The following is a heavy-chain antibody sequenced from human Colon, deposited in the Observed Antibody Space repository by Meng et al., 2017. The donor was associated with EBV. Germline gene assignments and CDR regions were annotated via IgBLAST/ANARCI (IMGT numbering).Heavy chain of an antibody. Sequence: QREQSGPGLVKPSGTPSLTCSVSGVSLSSRNGWSWDRQPPGKGLEWIGEIYHSGSTNYNPSLKSRVTISVDESKNQFSLRLSSVTAADTAVYYCARVGAYCGGDCYHPRWGQGTLVTVSS. CDR3: ARVGAYCGGDCYHPR. V-gene: IGHV4-4*02. CDR1: GVSLSSRNG. J-gene: IGHJ4*02. D-gene: IGHD2-21*02. CDR2: IYHSGST.